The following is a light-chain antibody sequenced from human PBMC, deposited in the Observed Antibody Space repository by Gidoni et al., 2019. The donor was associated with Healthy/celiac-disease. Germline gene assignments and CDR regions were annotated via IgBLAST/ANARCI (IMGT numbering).Light chain of an antibody. CDR2: DAS. CDR1: QSVSSY. J-gene: IGKJ3*01. CDR3: QQRSPQGFT. Sequence: IVLTPSPATLSLSPGERATLSCRASQSVSSYLAWYQQKPGQAPRLLIYDASNRATGIPARFSGSGSGTDFTLTISSLEPEDFAVYYCQQRSPQGFTFGPXTKVDIK. V-gene: IGKV3-11*01.